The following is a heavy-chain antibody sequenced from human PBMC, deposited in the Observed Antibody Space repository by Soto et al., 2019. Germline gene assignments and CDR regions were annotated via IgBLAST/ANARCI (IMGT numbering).Heavy chain of an antibody. CDR3: AKEETVIAHSYYYYGMDV. CDR2: ISGTGGIT. CDR1: GFTFSSYA. D-gene: IGHD4-4*01. V-gene: IGHV3-23*01. Sequence: EVQLLESGGGSVQPGGSLRLSCAASGFTFSSYAMNWVRQAPGKGREWVSVISGTGGITYQAESVKGRFTISRDNSKNTWYPQMDSLRAEDTAVYVCAKEETVIAHSYYYYGMDVWGQGTTVTVS. J-gene: IGHJ6*02.